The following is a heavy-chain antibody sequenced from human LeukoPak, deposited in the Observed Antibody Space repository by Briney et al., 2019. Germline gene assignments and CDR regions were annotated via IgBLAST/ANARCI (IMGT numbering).Heavy chain of an antibody. CDR3: ARPARYYYGSGSYYGY. D-gene: IGHD3-10*01. Sequence: GASVKVSCKASGYTFTSYDINWVRQATGQGLEWMGWMNPNSGNTGYAQKFQGRVTMTRNTSISTAYMELSSLRSEDTAVYYCARPARYYYGSGSYYGYWGQGTLVTVSS. V-gene: IGHV1-8*01. CDR1: GYTFTSYD. CDR2: MNPNSGNT. J-gene: IGHJ4*02.